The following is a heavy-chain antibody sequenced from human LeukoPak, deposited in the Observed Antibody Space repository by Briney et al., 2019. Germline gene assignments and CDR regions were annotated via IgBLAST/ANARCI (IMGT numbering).Heavy chain of an antibody. CDR1: GGSISSGDYY. Sequence: SETLSLTCTVSGGSISSGDYYWSWIRQPPGKGLEWIGYIYYSGSTYYNPSLKSRVTISVDTSKNQFSLKLSSVTAADTAVYYCARTDFWSGYYDYWGHGTLVTVSS. CDR3: ARTDFWSGYYDY. CDR2: IYYSGST. J-gene: IGHJ4*01. V-gene: IGHV4-30-4*08. D-gene: IGHD3-3*01.